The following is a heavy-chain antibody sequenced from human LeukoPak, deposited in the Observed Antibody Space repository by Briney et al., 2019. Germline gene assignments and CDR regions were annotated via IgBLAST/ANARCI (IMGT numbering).Heavy chain of an antibody. D-gene: IGHD4-17*01. CDR2: ISGSGGST. Sequence: PGGSLRLSCAASGFTFSSYAMSWVRQAPGKGLEWVSAISGSGGSTYYADSVKGRFTISRDNAKNTLYLQMNSLRVEDTAVYYCARDRTVTTNPYYFDYWGQGSLVTVSS. CDR1: GFTFSSYA. V-gene: IGHV3-23*01. CDR3: ARDRTVTTNPYYFDY. J-gene: IGHJ4*02.